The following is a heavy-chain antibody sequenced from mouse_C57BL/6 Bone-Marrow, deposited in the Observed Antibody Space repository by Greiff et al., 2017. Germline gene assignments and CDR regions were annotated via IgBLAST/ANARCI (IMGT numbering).Heavy chain of an antibody. CDR2: IRNKANGYTT. D-gene: IGHD1-1*01. Sequence: EVQGVESGGGLVQPGGSLSLSCAASGFTFTDYYMSWVRQPPGKALEWLGFIRNKANGYTTEYSASVKGRFTISRDNSQSIIYLQMNALGAENSGFNSCARSFYYCGSGSAWFAYWGQGTLVTVSA. V-gene: IGHV7-3*01. J-gene: IGHJ3*01. CDR3: ARSFYYCGSGSAWFAY. CDR1: GFTFTDYY.